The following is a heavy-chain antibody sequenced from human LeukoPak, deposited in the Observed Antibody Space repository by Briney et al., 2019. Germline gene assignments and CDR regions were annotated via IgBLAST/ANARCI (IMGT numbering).Heavy chain of an antibody. D-gene: IGHD6-6*01. CDR2: ISGSGGST. V-gene: IGHV3-23*01. CDR1: GFTFSSYA. CDR3: AKNSAASSSIVAQYYFDY. J-gene: IGHJ4*02. Sequence: PGGSLSLSCAASGFTFSSYAMSWVRQAPGKGLEWVSAISGSGGSTYYADSVKGRFTISRDNSKNTLYLQMNSLRAEDTAVYYCAKNSAASSSIVAQYYFDYWGQGTLVTVSS.